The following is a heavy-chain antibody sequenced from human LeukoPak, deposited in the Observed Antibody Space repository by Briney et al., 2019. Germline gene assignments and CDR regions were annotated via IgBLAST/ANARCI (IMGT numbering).Heavy chain of an antibody. CDR2: INQDGSEK. J-gene: IGHJ4*02. D-gene: IGHD3-22*01. Sequence: GGSLRLSCAASGFTFSRSCMSWVRQAPGKGLEWVANINQDGSEKYYVESVKGRFTVSRDNAKNSLYLQMNSLRAEDTAVYYCARADYYDSSGYSYPGIFDYWGQGTLVTVSS. V-gene: IGHV3-7*03. CDR3: ARADYYDSSGYSYPGIFDY. CDR1: GFTFSRSC.